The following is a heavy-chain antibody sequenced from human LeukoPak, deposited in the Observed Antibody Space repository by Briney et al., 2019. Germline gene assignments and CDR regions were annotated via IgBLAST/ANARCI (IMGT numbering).Heavy chain of an antibody. CDR1: GGSFSGSSYC. V-gene: IGHV4-39*01. CDR2: TYYSGST. D-gene: IGHD2-15*01. J-gene: IGHJ6*03. Sequence: SETLSLTRSVSGGSFSGSSYCWGWIRQPPGKGLEWIGNTYYSGSTYYNPSLKTRVTISVDTSKNQFSLKLNSVTAADTAVYYCARQGGGVYYYNHMDVWGKGTTVTVSS. CDR3: ARQGGGVYYYNHMDV.